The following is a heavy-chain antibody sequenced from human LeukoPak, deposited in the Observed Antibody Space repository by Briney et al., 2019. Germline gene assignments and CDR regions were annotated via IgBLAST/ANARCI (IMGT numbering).Heavy chain of an antibody. J-gene: IGHJ4*02. D-gene: IGHD6-13*01. CDR3: AREPPYSNSWTDFDY. CDR1: GFTFANYN. CDR2: ITGSKSTI. V-gene: IGHV3-48*01. Sequence: QPGGSLRLSCAASGFTFANYNMHWVRQAPGKGLEWVSYITGSKSTIYYADSVKGRFSISRDNAKNALFLQMNSLRADDTAIYYCAREPPYSNSWTDFDYWGQGTLVTVSS.